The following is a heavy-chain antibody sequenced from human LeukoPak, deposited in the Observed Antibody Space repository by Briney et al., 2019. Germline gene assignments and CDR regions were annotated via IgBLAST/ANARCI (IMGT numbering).Heavy chain of an antibody. CDR3: AREGSYGGNSMDY. CDR1: GGSISSTTYY. J-gene: IGHJ4*02. V-gene: IGHV4-39*07. Sequence: KPSETLSLTCTVSGGSISSTTYYWGWIRQPPEKGLEWIGSIYHSGSTYYNPSLKSRVTISVDTSKNQFSLKLSSVTTADTAVYYCAREGSYGGNSMDYWGQGTLVTVSS. D-gene: IGHD4-23*01. CDR2: IYHSGST.